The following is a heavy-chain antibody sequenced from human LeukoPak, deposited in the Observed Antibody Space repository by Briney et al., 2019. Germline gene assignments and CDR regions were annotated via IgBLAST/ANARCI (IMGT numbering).Heavy chain of an antibody. Sequence: GGSLRLSCVASGFTFGKYWMSWVRQAPGKGLEWVSAISGSGGSTYYADSVKGRFTISRDNSKNTLYLQMNSLRVEDTAVYYCAKGANSYGLGYFDYWGQGTLVTVSS. J-gene: IGHJ4*02. CDR2: ISGSGGST. D-gene: IGHD5-18*01. CDR3: AKGANSYGLGYFDY. CDR1: GFTFGKYW. V-gene: IGHV3-23*01.